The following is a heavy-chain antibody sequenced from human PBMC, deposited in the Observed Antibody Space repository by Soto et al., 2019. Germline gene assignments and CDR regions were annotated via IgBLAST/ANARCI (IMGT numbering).Heavy chain of an antibody. D-gene: IGHD3-22*01. CDR3: AKVVGDGNDYYDF. CDR2: ISGNGGST. V-gene: IGHV3-23*01. J-gene: IGHJ4*02. Sequence: EVQLLESGGGLVQPGGSLRLSCAASGFTFSSCAMGWVRQAPGEGLEWVSGISGNGGSTYYADSVKGRFTISRDTSKNTVYLQMDSLGAEDTAIYYCAKVVGDGNDYYDFWGQGTLVTVSS. CDR1: GFTFSSCA.